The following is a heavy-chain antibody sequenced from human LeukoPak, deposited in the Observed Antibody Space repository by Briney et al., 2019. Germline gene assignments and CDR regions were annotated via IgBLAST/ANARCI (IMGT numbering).Heavy chain of an antibody. V-gene: IGHV3-30-3*01. D-gene: IGHD5-18*01. CDR1: GFTFSSYA. J-gene: IGHJ4*02. CDR3: ARDREMSTLGYSYGPPGFFDY. CDR2: ISYDGSNK. Sequence: PGRSLRLSCAASGFTFSSYAMHWVRQAPGKGLEWVAVISYDGSNKYYADSVKGRFTISRDNSKNTLYLQMNSLRAEDTAVYYCARDREMSTLGYSYGPPGFFDYWGQGTLVTVSS.